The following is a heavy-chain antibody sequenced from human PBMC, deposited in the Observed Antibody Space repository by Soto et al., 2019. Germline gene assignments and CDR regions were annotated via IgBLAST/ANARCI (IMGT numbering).Heavy chain of an antibody. D-gene: IGHD3-10*01. CDR3: ARGPGGFGDFSLAY. CDR2: IYSGGST. J-gene: IGHJ4*02. V-gene: IGHV4-4*07. Sequence: QVQLQESGPGLVKPSETLSLSCGVSGGSISQYYWSWIRQPAGKGLEWIGRIYSGGSTNYNPSLESRVTMSVDTSKNKFSLMLSSLTAPDTAVYSGARGPGGFGDFSLAYWGQGTLVTVSS. CDR1: GGSISQYY.